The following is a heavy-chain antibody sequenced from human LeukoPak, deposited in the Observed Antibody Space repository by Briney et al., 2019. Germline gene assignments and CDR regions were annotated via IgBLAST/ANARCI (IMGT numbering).Heavy chain of an antibody. CDR3: AKDSYHSSSSGGFLDY. D-gene: IGHD6-6*01. Sequence: GGSLRLSCAASGFTFDDYAMHWVRQAPGKGLEWVSLISWDGGSTYYADSVEGRFTISRDNSKNSLYLQMNSLRAEDTALYYCAKDSYHSSSSGGFLDYWGQGTLVTVSS. CDR1: GFTFDDYA. CDR2: ISWDGGST. J-gene: IGHJ4*02. V-gene: IGHV3-43D*03.